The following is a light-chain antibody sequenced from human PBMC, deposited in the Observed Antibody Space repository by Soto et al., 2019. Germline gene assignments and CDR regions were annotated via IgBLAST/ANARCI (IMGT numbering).Light chain of an antibody. CDR3: CSYAGSYTSYV. V-gene: IGLV2-11*01. CDR1: INDVGGYNS. J-gene: IGLJ1*01. CDR2: SVT. Sequence: QSVLTQPRSVSGSPGQSVTISCSGTINDVGGYNSVSWFQHHPGSAPKLMVHSVTQRPSGVPDRFSGSKSGNTASLTISGLLAEDEADYYCCSYAGSYTSYVLGTGTKVTVL.